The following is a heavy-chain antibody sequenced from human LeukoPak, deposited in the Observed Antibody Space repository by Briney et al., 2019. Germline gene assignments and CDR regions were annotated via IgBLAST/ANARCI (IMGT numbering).Heavy chain of an antibody. J-gene: IGHJ4*02. Sequence: ASVKVSCKASGYTFTGYYMHWVRQAPGQGLEWVGRINPNSGGANYAQKFQGRVTMTRDTSISTAYMELSRLRSDDTAVYYCARSSSASRDDYWGQGTLVTVSS. D-gene: IGHD6-6*01. V-gene: IGHV1-2*06. CDR1: GYTFTGYY. CDR2: INPNSGGA. CDR3: ARSSSASRDDY.